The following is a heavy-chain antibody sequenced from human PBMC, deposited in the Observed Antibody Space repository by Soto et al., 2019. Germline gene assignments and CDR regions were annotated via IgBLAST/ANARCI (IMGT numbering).Heavy chain of an antibody. J-gene: IGHJ5*02. Sequence: PSETLSLTCAVSSYSISSGYYWGWIRQPPGKGLEWIGSVFYDGSTYYNPSLRSRVTISVDRSRTQFSLKMSSVTAADTAVYYCARGRVVVPAAVMFNCLDPWGQGALVTVSS. CDR3: ARGRVVVPAAVMFNCLDP. D-gene: IGHD2-2*01. CDR1: SYSISSGYY. CDR2: VFYDGST. V-gene: IGHV4-38-2*01.